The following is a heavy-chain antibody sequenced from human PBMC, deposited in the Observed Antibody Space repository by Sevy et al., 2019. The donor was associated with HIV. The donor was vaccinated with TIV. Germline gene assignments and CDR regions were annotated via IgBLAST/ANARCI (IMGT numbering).Heavy chain of an antibody. CDR2: IWYDGSNK. J-gene: IGHJ3*02. D-gene: IGHD1-26*01. Sequence: GGSLRLSCAASGFTFSSYGMHWVCQAPGKGLEWVAVIWYDGSNKYYADSVKGRFTISRDNSKNTLYLQMNSLRAEDTAVYYCARSGPSWYSGSYYVGAFDIWGQGTMVTVSS. V-gene: IGHV3-33*01. CDR3: ARSGPSWYSGSYYVGAFDI. CDR1: GFTFSSYG.